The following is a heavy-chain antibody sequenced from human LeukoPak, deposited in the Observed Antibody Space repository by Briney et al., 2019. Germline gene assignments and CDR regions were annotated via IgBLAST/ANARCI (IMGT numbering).Heavy chain of an antibody. V-gene: IGHV3-15*01. J-gene: IGHJ4*02. CDR3: ATDRDATHLNY. Sequence: PGGSLRLSCAASGFTFSDAWMNWLRQAPGKGLQWVGRIKSKVDGGTLEYAAPVKGRFTISRDDSENTLHLQMSSLTTEDTAVYYCATDRDATHLNYWGQGTLVTVSS. D-gene: IGHD5-24*01. CDR1: GFTFSDAW. CDR2: IKSKVDGGTL.